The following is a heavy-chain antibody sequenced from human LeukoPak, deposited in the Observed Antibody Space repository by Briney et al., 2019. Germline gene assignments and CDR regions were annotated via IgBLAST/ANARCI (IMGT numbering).Heavy chain of an antibody. J-gene: IGHJ6*03. D-gene: IGHD3-9*01. CDR1: GGSISSYY. CDR2: IYTSGST. Sequence: SETLSLTCTVSGGSISSYYWSWIRQPAGKGLEWIGRIYTSGSTNYNPSLKSRVTMSVDTSKNQFSLKLSSVTAADTAVYYCARGLGHYDILTGYYISSNMDVWGKGTTVTISS. CDR3: ARGLGHYDILTGYYISSNMDV. V-gene: IGHV4-4*07.